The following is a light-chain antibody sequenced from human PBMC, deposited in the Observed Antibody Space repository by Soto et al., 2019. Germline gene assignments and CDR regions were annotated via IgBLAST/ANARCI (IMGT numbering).Light chain of an antibody. CDR1: QRVSGS. V-gene: IGKV3-11*01. CDR3: QQRSNWPST. J-gene: IGKJ4*01. CDR2: VAS. Sequence: EIVLTQSPATLSLSPGNRATFSSRASQRVSGSLACYQQNPGQAPRLLIHVASNRPTGIPARFSGSGSGTDFTLTITSLEPEDFAVYYCQQRSNWPSTFGGGTKVEI.